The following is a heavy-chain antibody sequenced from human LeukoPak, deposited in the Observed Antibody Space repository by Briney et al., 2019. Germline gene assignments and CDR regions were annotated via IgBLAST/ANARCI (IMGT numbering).Heavy chain of an antibody. CDR2: INHSGST. D-gene: IGHD3-22*01. Sequence: SETLSLTCAVYGGSFSGYYWSWLRQPPGKGLEWIGEINHSGSTNYNPSLKSRVTISVDTSKNQFSLKLSSVTAADTAVYYCARATYYYDSSGYYPSRAFDIWGQGTMVTVSS. CDR1: GGSFSGYY. J-gene: IGHJ3*02. V-gene: IGHV4-34*01. CDR3: ARATYYYDSSGYYPSRAFDI.